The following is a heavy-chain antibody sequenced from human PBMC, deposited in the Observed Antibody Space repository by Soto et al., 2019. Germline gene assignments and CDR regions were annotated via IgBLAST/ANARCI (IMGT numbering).Heavy chain of an antibody. D-gene: IGHD6-13*01. V-gene: IGHV4-4*02. J-gene: IGHJ2*01. CDR1: GVFLTTPNW. CDR3: ARMGSGSWRGYLDL. Sequence: QVQLQESGPGLVKPSGTLSVTCAVSGVFLTTPNWWSWVRQSPGKGLEWIGEVFHSGTTNYNPSLQSRVTMSVDKSTTHFSLRLTSVPADDTAVYYCARMGSGSWRGYLDLWRRGILVTVSA. CDR2: VFHSGTT.